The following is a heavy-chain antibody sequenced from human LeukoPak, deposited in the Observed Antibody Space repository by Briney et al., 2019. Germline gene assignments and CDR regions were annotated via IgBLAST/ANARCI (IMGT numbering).Heavy chain of an antibody. D-gene: IGHD3-22*01. Sequence: PGGSLRLSCAASGFTFSSYAMSWVRQAPGKGLEWVSAISGSGGSTYYADSVKGRFTISRDNSKNTLYLQMNSLRAEDTAVYYCAKDPWGYYYDSPSDAFDIWGQGTMVTVSS. J-gene: IGHJ3*02. CDR1: GFTFSSYA. V-gene: IGHV3-23*01. CDR3: AKDPWGYYYDSPSDAFDI. CDR2: ISGSGGST.